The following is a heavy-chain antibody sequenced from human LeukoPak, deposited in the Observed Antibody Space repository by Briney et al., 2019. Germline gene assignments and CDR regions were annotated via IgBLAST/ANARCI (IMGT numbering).Heavy chain of an antibody. Sequence: KSSETLSLTCAVYGGSFSGYYWSWIRQPPGKGLEWIGEINHSGSTNYNPSLKSRVTISVDTSKNQFSLKLSPVTAADTAVYYCARSMYYYDSSGLGYWGQGTLVTVSS. D-gene: IGHD3-22*01. CDR3: ARSMYYYDSSGLGY. V-gene: IGHV4-34*01. J-gene: IGHJ4*02. CDR2: INHSGST. CDR1: GGSFSGYY.